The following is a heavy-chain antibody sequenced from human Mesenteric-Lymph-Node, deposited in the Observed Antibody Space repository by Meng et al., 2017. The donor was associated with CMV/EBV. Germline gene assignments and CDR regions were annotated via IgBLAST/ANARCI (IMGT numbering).Heavy chain of an antibody. V-gene: IGHV6-1*01. D-gene: IGHD6-19*01. CDR3: AREDSGWYLFDY. CDR2: TYYRSKWYN. J-gene: IGHJ4*02. Sequence: AGDSVSSNSAAWTWIRQSPSRGLEWLGRTYYRSKWYNNYALSVKSRITINPDTSKNHFSLQLNSVTPEDTAVYYCAREDSGWYLFDYWGQGTLVTVSS. CDR1: GDSVSSNSAA.